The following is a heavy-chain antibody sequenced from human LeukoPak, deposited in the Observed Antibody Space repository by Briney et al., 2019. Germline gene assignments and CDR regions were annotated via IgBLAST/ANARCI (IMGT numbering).Heavy chain of an antibody. Sequence: SETLSLTCTVSGGSISSGNWWSWVRPSPGKGLEWFGEIHHTGNTNYNPSLKSRATISIDKSKNQFSLELNSVTAADTAVYYCTRNGYYSLDSWGQGTLVTVSS. CDR3: TRNGYYSLDS. CDR1: GGSISSGNW. V-gene: IGHV4-4*02. CDR2: IHHTGNT. J-gene: IGHJ4*02. D-gene: IGHD3-22*01.